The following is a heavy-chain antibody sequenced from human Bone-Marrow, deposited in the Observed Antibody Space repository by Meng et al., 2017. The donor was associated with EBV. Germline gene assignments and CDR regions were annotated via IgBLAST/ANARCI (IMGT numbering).Heavy chain of an antibody. Sequence: VQSGAEVKKPGSSVKVSCKPSGGTFSSDAVSWGRQAPGQGLEWLGGLIPMSGAPNYAQKFQGRVTITADESTSTHYMDLSSLSSEDTAVYYCAKDLSRITEAFDYWGQGILVTVSS. CDR2: LIPMSGAP. CDR1: GGTFSSDA. J-gene: IGHJ4*02. V-gene: IGHV1-69*01. D-gene: IGHD6-19*01. CDR3: AKDLSRITEAFDY.